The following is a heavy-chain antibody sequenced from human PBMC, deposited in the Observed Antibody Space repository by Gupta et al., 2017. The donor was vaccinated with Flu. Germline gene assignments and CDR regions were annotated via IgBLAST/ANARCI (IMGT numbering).Heavy chain of an antibody. V-gene: IGHV3-15*01. CDR2: LKSEIDGGTA. CDR1: GFSFSYAY. J-gene: IGHJ3*01. CDR3: TTDSSGGITFDV. Sequence: EVQLMESGGGWVKPGGSLRLSCAASGFSFSYAYMNWVRRAPGKGLEWVGRLKSEIDGGTADYAAPVKGRFTISRDDSKNTLWLQMNSLRTEDTAVYYCTTDSSGGITFDVWGQGTPVTVSA. D-gene: IGHD3-10*01.